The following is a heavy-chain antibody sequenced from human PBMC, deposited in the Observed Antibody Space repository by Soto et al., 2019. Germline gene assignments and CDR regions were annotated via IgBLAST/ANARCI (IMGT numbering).Heavy chain of an antibody. Sequence: SETLSLTCTVSGSSVSGGIYYWTWIRQPPGKGLEWIGYIYNSKTTNYDASLRSRVTISVDTSKNQFSLRLTYVTAADTAVYYCARYHDYGDYGYFDSWGQGTLVTVSS. CDR2: IYNSKTT. J-gene: IGHJ4*02. CDR1: GSSVSGGIYY. D-gene: IGHD4-17*01. V-gene: IGHV4-61*01. CDR3: ARYHDYGDYGYFDS.